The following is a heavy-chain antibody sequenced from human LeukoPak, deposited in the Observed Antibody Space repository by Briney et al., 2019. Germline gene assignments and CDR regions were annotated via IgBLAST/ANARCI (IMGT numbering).Heavy chain of an antibody. CDR1: GFTFSSYG. V-gene: IGHV3-30*18. CDR2: ISYDGSNK. CDR3: AKVGGYCSSTSCYGGEIDY. Sequence: PGGSLRLSCAASGFTFSSYGMHWVRQAPGKGLEWVAVISYDGSNKYYADSVKGRFTISRDNSKNTLYLQMNSLRAEDTAVYYCAKVGGYCSSTSCYGGEIDYWGQGTLVTVSS. J-gene: IGHJ4*02. D-gene: IGHD2-2*01.